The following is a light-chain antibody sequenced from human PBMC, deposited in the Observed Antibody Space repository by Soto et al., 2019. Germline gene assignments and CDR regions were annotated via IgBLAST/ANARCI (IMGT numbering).Light chain of an antibody. V-gene: IGKV1-5*01. CDR3: QQYNSYSRA. CDR2: DAS. J-gene: IGKJ2*01. CDR1: QSISSW. Sequence: DIQMTQSPSTLSASVGDRVTITCRASQSISSWLAWYQQKPGKAPKLLIYDASSLESGVPSRFSGSGSGTEFTLTISSLPPDDFATYYCQQYNSYSRAFGPGTKLEIK.